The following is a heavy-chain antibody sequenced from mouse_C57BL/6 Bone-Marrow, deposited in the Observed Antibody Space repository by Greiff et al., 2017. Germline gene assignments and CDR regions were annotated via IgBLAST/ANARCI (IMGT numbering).Heavy chain of an antibody. Sequence: QVQLQQSGAELARPGASVKLSCKASGYTFTSYGISWVKQRPGQGLEWIGEIYPRGGNTYYNEKFKGKATLTVDKSSSTAYMKLRSLTSEDSAVFFCARRVYYDDDGYYMDYWGQGTSVTVSS. CDR3: ARRVYYDDDGYYMDY. CDR1: GYTFTSYG. CDR2: IYPRGGNT. V-gene: IGHV1-81*01. D-gene: IGHD2-4*01. J-gene: IGHJ4*01.